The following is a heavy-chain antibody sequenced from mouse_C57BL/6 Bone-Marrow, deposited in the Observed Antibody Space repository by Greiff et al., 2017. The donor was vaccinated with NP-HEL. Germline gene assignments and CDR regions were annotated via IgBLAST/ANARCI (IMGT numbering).Heavy chain of an antibody. CDR1: GYSITSDY. J-gene: IGHJ1*03. CDR2: ISYSGST. V-gene: IGHV3-8*01. CDR3: ARITTVVEGPFWYFDV. D-gene: IGHD1-1*01. Sequence: EVQLVESGPGLAKPSQTLSLTCSVTGYSITSDYWNWIRKFPGNKLEYMGYISYSGSTYYNPSLKSRISITRDTSKNQYYLQLNSVTTEDTATYYCARITTVVEGPFWYFDVWGTGTTVTVSS.